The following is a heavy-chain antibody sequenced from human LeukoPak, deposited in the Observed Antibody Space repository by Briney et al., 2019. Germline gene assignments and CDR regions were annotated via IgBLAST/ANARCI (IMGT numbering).Heavy chain of an antibody. D-gene: IGHD1-26*01. Sequence: GGTLRLSCAAPGFTFSSYWMSWVRQAPGEGLEWVANIKQDGSEKYYVDSVKGRFTISRDNAKNSLYLQMNSLRAEDTAVYYCARWSGSYSDYWGQGTLVTVSS. CDR1: GFTFSSYW. V-gene: IGHV3-7*01. J-gene: IGHJ4*02. CDR2: IKQDGSEK. CDR3: ARWSGSYSDY.